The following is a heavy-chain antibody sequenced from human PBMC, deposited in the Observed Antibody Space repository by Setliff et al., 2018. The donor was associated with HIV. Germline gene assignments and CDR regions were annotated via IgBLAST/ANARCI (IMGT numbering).Heavy chain of an antibody. CDR3: ARRGGPAGYCSNGICYTPLALDI. Sequence: GASVKVSCKASGYTFTTYGISWVRQAPGHGLEWMGWISPNFGHTKYAQRFLDRVTMTIDTATSRAYMELRSLRYDDTAVYYCARRGGPAGYCSNGICYTPLALDIGGRGTRVTVSS. D-gene: IGHD2-8*01. V-gene: IGHV1-18*01. J-gene: IGHJ3*02. CDR2: ISPNFGHT. CDR1: GYTFTTYG.